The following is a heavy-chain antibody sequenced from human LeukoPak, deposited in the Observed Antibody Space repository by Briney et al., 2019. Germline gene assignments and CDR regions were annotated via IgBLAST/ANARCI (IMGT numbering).Heavy chain of an antibody. CDR1: GYTFTGYY. J-gene: IGHJ4*02. Sequence: GASVKVSCKASGYTFTGYYMHWVRQAPGQGLEWMGWINPNSGGTNYAQKFQGRVTMTRDTSISTAYIELSRLRSDHTAVYYCARATYSYGYWGNYFDYWGQGTLVTVSS. CDR3: ARATYSYGYWGNYFDY. V-gene: IGHV1-2*02. CDR2: INPNSGGT. D-gene: IGHD5-18*01.